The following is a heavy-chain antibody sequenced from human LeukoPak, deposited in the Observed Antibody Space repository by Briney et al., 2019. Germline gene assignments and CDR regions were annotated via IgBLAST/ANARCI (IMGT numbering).Heavy chain of an antibody. V-gene: IGHV3-23*01. CDR1: GFTFSSYA. D-gene: IGHD5-18*01. CDR3: AKFVRGYSYGGNYFDY. J-gene: IGHJ4*02. CDR2: ITGSGDST. Sequence: GGSLRLSCAASGFTFSSYAMSWVRQAPGKGLEWVSAITGSGDSTYYADSVKGRVIISRDNSKNTLYVQMNSLRTEDTAVYYCAKFVRGYSYGGNYFDYWGQGTLVTVSS.